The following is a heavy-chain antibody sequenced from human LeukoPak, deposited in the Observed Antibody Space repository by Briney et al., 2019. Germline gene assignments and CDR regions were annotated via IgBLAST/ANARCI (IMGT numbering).Heavy chain of an antibody. CDR3: AKGGGPYYYDSSGYYEKELFDY. CDR2: VWYDDAVK. J-gene: IGHJ4*02. CDR1: GFTFSNYG. V-gene: IGHV3-33*06. Sequence: GRSLRLSCAASGFTFSNYGMHWVRQAPGKGLEWLAVVWYDDAVKNYADSVKGRFTISRDNSKNTLYLQMNSLRAEDTAVYYCAKGGGPYYYDSSGYYEKELFDYWGQGTLVTVSS. D-gene: IGHD3-22*01.